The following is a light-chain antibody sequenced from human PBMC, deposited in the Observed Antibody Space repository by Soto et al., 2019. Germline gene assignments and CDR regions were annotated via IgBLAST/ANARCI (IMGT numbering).Light chain of an antibody. CDR1: QSLSTSY. J-gene: IGKJ4*01. CDR2: GTS. CDR3: QNYGSSSLT. Sequence: DIVLTQSPGTLSLSPGERATLSCRASQSLSTSYLAWYQQKPGQAPRLLTYGTSSRASGIPDRFSGSGSGTDFTLTISRLEPEDFAVYYCQNYGSSSLTFGGGTTVEIK. V-gene: IGKV3-20*01.